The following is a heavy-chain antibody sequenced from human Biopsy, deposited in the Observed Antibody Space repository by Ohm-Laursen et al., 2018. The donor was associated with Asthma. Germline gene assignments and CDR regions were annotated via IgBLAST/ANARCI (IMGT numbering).Heavy chain of an antibody. D-gene: IGHD3-22*01. Sequence: LSLTCTLSGASISTYYWVWIRQAPGQGLEWVSEIYSGGTSHAADSVRGRFTISRDYSKNTLYLQMHSLRAEDTAVYYCARGDSSNWSHYYFDYWGQGTLVTVSS. CDR1: GASISTYY. J-gene: IGHJ4*02. CDR3: ARGDSSNWSHYYFDY. V-gene: IGHV3-53*01. CDR2: IYSGGTS.